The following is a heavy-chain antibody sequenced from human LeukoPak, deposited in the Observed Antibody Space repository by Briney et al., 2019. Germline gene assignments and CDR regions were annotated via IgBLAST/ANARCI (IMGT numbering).Heavy chain of an antibody. CDR2: IIPIFGTA. CDR1: GGTFSSYA. Sequence: GASVKVSCKASGGTFSSYAISWVRQAPGQGLEWMGGIIPIFGTANYAQKFQGRVTITTDESTSTAYMELSSLRSEDTAVYYCARPHIGSSTRAPFDYWGQGTLVTVSS. J-gene: IGHJ4*02. V-gene: IGHV1-69*05. CDR3: ARPHIGSSTRAPFDY. D-gene: IGHD2-2*01.